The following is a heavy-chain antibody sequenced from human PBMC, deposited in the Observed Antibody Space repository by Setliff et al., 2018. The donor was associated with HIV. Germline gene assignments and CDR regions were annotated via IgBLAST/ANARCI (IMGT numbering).Heavy chain of an antibody. J-gene: IGHJ4*01. CDR2: ITSNSGRI. CDR3: TTPRISGSSGWYFDY. V-gene: IGHV3-9*01. D-gene: IGHD3-10*01. Sequence: GGSLRLSCAASGFTFDEYAMHWVRQAPGKGLEWVSGITSNSGRIGYADSIKGRFTISKDTARNTLYLQMNTVTAEDTAVYYCTTPRISGSSGWYFDYWGHGTLVTVSS. CDR1: GFTFDEYA.